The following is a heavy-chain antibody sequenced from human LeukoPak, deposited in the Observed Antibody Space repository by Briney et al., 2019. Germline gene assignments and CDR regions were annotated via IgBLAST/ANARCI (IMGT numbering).Heavy chain of an antibody. CDR1: GYTFTSYD. V-gene: IGHV1-8*01. Sequence: ASVKVSCKASGYTFTSYDINWVRQATGQGLEGMGWMNPNSGNTGYAQKFQGRVTMTRNTSISTAYMELSSLRSEDTAVYYCARAISGKYYFDYWGQGTLVTVSS. CDR3: ARAISGKYYFDY. D-gene: IGHD2-21*01. J-gene: IGHJ4*02. CDR2: MNPNSGNT.